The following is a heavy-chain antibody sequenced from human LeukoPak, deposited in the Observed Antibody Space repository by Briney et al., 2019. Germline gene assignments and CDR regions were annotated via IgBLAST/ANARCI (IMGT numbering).Heavy chain of an antibody. V-gene: IGHV4-38-2*02. CDR3: ARDLYSSSWSHYYYYYMDV. CDR2: IYHSGST. J-gene: IGHJ6*03. CDR1: GYSISSGYY. Sequence: SETLSLTCTVSGYSISSGYYWGWIRQPPGKGLEWIGSIYHSGSTYYNPSLKSRVTISVDTSKNQFSLKLSSVTAADTAVYYCARDLYSSSWSHYYYYYMDVWGKGTTVTISS. D-gene: IGHD6-13*01.